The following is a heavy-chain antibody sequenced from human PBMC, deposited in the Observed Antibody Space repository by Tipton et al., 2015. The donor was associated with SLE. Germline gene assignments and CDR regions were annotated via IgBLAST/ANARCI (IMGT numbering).Heavy chain of an antibody. CDR2: IRYDGSNK. D-gene: IGHD1-1*01. J-gene: IGHJ5*02. CDR3: AKAHWNDVHNWFDP. V-gene: IGHV3-30*02. Sequence: GSLRLSCAASGFTFSSYSMNWVRQAPGKGLEWVAFIRYDGSNKYYADSVKGRFTISRDNSKNTLYLQMNSLRAEDTAVYYCAKAHWNDVHNWFDPWGQGTLVTVSS. CDR1: GFTFSSYS.